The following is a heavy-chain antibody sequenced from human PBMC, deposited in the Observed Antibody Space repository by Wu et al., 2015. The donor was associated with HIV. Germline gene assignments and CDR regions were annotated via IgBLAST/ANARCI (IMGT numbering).Heavy chain of an antibody. J-gene: IGHJ6*02. CDR3: ARDSALSGYSSGWYGGSGGGRYGMDV. D-gene: IGHD6-19*01. CDR1: GYTFTGYY. CDR2: INPNSGGT. Sequence: QVQLVQSGAEVKKPGASVKVSCKASGYTFTGYYMHWVRQAPGQGLEWMGWINPNSGGTNYAQKFQGRVTMTRDTSISTAYMELSRLRSDDTAVYYCARDSALSGYSSGWYGGSGGGRYGMDVWGQGTTVTVSS. V-gene: IGHV1-2*02.